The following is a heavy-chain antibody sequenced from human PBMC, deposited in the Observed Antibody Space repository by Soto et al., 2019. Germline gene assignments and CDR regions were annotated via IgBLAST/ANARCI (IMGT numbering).Heavy chain of an antibody. V-gene: IGHV3-23*01. CDR1: GFTFSSYA. Sequence: GGSLRLSCAASGFTFSSYAMSWVRQAPGKGLEWVSAISGSGGSTYYADSVKGRFTISRDNSKNTLYLQMTSLRAEDTAVYYCAKDRITMVRGVNHNWFDPWGQGTLVTVSS. CDR2: ISGSGGST. J-gene: IGHJ5*02. D-gene: IGHD3-10*01. CDR3: AKDRITMVRGVNHNWFDP.